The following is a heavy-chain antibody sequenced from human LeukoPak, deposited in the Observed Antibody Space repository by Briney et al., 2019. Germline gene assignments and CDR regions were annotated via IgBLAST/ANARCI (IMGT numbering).Heavy chain of an antibody. J-gene: IGHJ4*02. V-gene: IGHV1-2*02. CDR1: GYTFTGYY. D-gene: IGHD1-1*01. CDR3: ARAQPPYNWNDRGDY. CDR2: INPNSGGT. Sequence: ASVKVSCKASGYTFTGYYMHWVRQAPGQGLEWMGWINPNSGGTNDAQKFQGRVTMTRDTSISTAYMELSRLRSDDTAVYYCARAQPPYNWNDRGDYWGQGTLVTVSS.